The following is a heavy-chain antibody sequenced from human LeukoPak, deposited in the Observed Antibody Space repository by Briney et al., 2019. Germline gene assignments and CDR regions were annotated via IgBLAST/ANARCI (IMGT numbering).Heavy chain of an antibody. V-gene: IGHV4-59*01. J-gene: IGHJ3*02. Sequence: SETLSLTCTVSGGSISSYYWSWIRQPPGKGLEWIAYIDYRGSTTYNPSLKSRVTISVDTSRNQFSLKLSSVTAADTAVYYRARSRSGYSYDHAAFDIWGQGTMVTVSS. CDR3: ARSRSGYSYDHAAFDI. D-gene: IGHD5-18*01. CDR1: GGSISSYY. CDR2: IDYRGST.